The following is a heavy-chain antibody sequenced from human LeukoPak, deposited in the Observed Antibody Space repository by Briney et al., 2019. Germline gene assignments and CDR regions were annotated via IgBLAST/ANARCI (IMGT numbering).Heavy chain of an antibody. CDR3: ARTTTYSSSWYDPGWFDP. Sequence: GASVKVSCKASGYTFTSYDINWVRQATGQGLEWMGWMNPNSGNTGYAQKFQGRVTMTRNTSISTAYMEMSSLRSEDTAVYYCARTTTYSSSWYDPGWFDPWGQGTLVTVSS. V-gene: IGHV1-8*01. CDR2: MNPNSGNT. D-gene: IGHD6-13*01. CDR1: GYTFTSYD. J-gene: IGHJ5*02.